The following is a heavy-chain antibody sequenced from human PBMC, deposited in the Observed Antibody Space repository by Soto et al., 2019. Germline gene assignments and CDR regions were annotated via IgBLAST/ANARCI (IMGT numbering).Heavy chain of an antibody. CDR2: ISGSGGST. CDR1: GFTFNIYA. V-gene: IGHV3-23*01. J-gene: IGHJ5*02. CDR3: AKVTSGP. Sequence: GGSLRLSCAASGFTFNIYAMSWVRQAPGKGLEWVSGISGSGGSTYYADSVKGRFTISRDNSKNTLNLQMNSLRAEDTALYYCAKVTSGPWGQGTLVTVSS. D-gene: IGHD4-4*01.